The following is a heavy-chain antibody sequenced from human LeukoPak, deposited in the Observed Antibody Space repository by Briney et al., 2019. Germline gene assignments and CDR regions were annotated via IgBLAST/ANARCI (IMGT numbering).Heavy chain of an antibody. CDR2: ISTYNSNT. CDR1: GGTFSSYA. CDR3: ARAPGGGWDFDY. V-gene: IGHV1-18*01. J-gene: IGHJ4*02. Sequence: ASVKVSCKASGGTFSSYAISWVRQAPGQGLEWMGWISTYNSNTNYAQKLQGRVTMTTDTSTSTAYMELRSLRSDDTAVYYCARAPGGGWDFDYWGQGTLVTVSS. D-gene: IGHD1-26*01.